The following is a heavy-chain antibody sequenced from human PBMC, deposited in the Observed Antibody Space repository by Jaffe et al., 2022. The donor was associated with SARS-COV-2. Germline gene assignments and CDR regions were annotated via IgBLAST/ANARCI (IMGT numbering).Heavy chain of an antibody. CDR3: ARECSGGSCFDY. CDR1: GFTFSSYA. CDR2: ISYDGSNK. D-gene: IGHD2-15*01. J-gene: IGHJ4*02. Sequence: QVQLVESGGGVVQPGRSLRLSCAASGFTFSSYAMHWVRQAPGKGLEWVAVISYDGSNKYYADSVKGRFTISRDNSKNTLYLQMNSLRAEDTAVYYCARECSGGSCFDYWGQGTLVTVSS. V-gene: IGHV3-30*04.